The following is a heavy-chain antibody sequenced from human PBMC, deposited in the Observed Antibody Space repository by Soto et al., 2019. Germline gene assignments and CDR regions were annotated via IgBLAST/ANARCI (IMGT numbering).Heavy chain of an antibody. V-gene: IGHV3-23*01. D-gene: IGHD6-13*01. Sequence: EVHLLESGGAWYTRGEALRLSCGASGFNFSSCFMNWVRQAPGKGLEWVSCITDSGTGTYYADSVKGRFTISRDNSKNTMYLQMNNLRAEDTGVYYCAKGLINGRWYAEDWGQGTLVTVSS. CDR1: GFNFSSCF. CDR3: AKGLINGRWYAED. CDR2: ITDSGTGT. J-gene: IGHJ4*02.